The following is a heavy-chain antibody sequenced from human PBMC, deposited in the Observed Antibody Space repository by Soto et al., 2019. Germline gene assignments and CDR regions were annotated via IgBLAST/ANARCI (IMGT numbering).Heavy chain of an antibody. Sequence: DLVESGGGLAKPGGALRLSCTDSGFTFSSHTMNWVRQAPGKGLEWVSSISATGSDIYYGDSVMGRFTISRDNAKNSLYLQLNNVRVEDTAVYYCARGYDVVRVPVAIRVGYFDHWGQGTVVTVSS. J-gene: IGHJ4*02. CDR2: ISATGSDI. V-gene: IGHV3-21*01. CDR1: GFTFSSHT. D-gene: IGHD3-16*01. CDR3: ARGYDVVRVPVAIRVGYFDH.